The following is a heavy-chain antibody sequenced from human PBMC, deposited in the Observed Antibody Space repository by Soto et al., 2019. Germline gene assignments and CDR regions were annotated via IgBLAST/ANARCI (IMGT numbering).Heavy chain of an antibody. CDR2: INPNSGGT. CDR1: GYTFTGYY. J-gene: IGHJ6*03. Sequence: GASVKGSWKASGYTFTGYYMHWGRQAPGQGLEWMGWINPNSGGTNYAQKFQGWATMTRHTSISTAYMELSRLRSDDTAVYYCARALYYYMDVWGKGTTVTVSS. V-gene: IGHV1-2*04. CDR3: ARALYYYMDV.